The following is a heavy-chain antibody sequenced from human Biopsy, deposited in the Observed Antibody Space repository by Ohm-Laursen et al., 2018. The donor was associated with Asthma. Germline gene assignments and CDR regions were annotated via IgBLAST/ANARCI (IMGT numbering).Heavy chain of an antibody. CDR2: IMTVFGTT. Sequence: SVKVSCKAPGGTFSNFAISWVRQAPGQGLEWLGGIMTVFGTTNYAQKFQGRVTITADESTSTAYMEVTSLRSEDTAIYYCARCQVGYSSGWSLLLKKIYYSGMDVWGQGAAVTVAS. V-gene: IGHV1-69*13. CDR3: ARCQVGYSSGWSLLLKKIYYSGMDV. J-gene: IGHJ6*02. D-gene: IGHD6-19*01. CDR1: GGTFSNFA.